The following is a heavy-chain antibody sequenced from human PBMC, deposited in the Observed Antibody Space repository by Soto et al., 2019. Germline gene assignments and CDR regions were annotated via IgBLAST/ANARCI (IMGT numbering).Heavy chain of an antibody. J-gene: IGHJ6*02. Sequence: QVQLVESGGGVVQPGRSLRLSCAASGFTFSSYGMHWVRQAPGKGLEWVAVISYDGSNKYYADSVKGRFTISSDNSKNTLYLQMNSLRAEDTAVYYCAKEQAVVVTIPDYYGMDVWGQGTTVTVSS. CDR3: AKEQAVVVTIPDYYGMDV. CDR2: ISYDGSNK. D-gene: IGHD3-22*01. CDR1: GFTFSSYG. V-gene: IGHV3-30*18.